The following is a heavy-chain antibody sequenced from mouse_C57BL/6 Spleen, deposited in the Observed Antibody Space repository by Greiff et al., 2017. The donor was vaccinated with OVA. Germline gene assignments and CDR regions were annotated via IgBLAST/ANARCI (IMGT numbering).Heavy chain of an antibody. CDR1: GYTFTSYW. V-gene: IGHV1-5*01. Sequence: EVMLVESGTVLARPGASVKMSCKTSGYTFTSYWMHWVKQRPGQGLEWIGALYPGNSDTSYNQKFKGKAKLTAVPSASTAYMELSSLTTEASAVYNCTPKTTDYAMDYWGQGTSVTVSS. D-gene: IGHD1-1*01. J-gene: IGHJ4*01. CDR3: TPKTTDYAMDY. CDR2: LYPGNSDT.